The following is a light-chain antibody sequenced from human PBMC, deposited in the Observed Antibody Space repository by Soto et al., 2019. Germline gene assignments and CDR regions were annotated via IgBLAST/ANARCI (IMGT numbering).Light chain of an antibody. Sequence: QSVLTQPPSASGTPGQRVTISCSGGNSNIGINTVNWYQQLPGTAPKVLIYTDNLRPSGVPDRFSGSKSGTSASLAISGLQSGDEADYYCGAWDESLNGCVFGTGTKVTVL. J-gene: IGLJ1*01. CDR2: TDN. CDR3: GAWDESLNGCV. CDR1: NSNIGINT. V-gene: IGLV1-44*01.